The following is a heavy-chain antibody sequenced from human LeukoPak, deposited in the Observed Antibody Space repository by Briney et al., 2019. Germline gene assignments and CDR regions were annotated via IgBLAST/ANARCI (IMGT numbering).Heavy chain of an antibody. CDR1: GFTFTDYY. CDR2: ISFSGNTG. V-gene: IGHV3-11*01. J-gene: IGHJ6*02. D-gene: IGHD5-18*01. Sequence: PGGSLRLSCAASGFTFTDYYMTWIRQAPGKGLEWVSYISFSGNTGYYADSVKGRFTISRDNAKNSVSLQMNSLRVDDTAVYYCVREENSYGSYYYHGMDVWGQGTTVTVSS. CDR3: VREENSYGSYYYHGMDV.